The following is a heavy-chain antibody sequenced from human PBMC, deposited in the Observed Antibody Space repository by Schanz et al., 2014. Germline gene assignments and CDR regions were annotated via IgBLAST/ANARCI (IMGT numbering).Heavy chain of an antibody. CDR2: IYSGGST. CDR3: ASERGYSYGYGAFDI. CDR1: GFTVSDHH. D-gene: IGHD5-18*01. V-gene: IGHV3-53*01. Sequence: HLVESGGGLIQPGGSLRLSCAASGFTVSDHHMTWVRQAPGKGLEWVSVIYSGGSTYYADSVKGRFTISRDNSKNTLYLQMNSLRAEDTALYYCASERGYSYGYGAFDIWGQGTMVTVSS. J-gene: IGHJ3*02.